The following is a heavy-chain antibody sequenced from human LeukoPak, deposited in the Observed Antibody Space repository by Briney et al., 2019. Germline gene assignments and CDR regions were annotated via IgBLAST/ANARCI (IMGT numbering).Heavy chain of an antibody. D-gene: IGHD7-27*01. V-gene: IGHV4-59*11. Sequence: SETLSLTCTVSGASMRTHYWSGIRQPPGEGLEWIGYFSYSGSTNYNPSLKSRVTLSVDTSTNQFSLKLNSMTAADTAVYYCARGERLGPDYWGQGTLVTVSS. CDR2: FSYSGST. J-gene: IGHJ4*02. CDR1: GASMRTHY. CDR3: ARGERLGPDY.